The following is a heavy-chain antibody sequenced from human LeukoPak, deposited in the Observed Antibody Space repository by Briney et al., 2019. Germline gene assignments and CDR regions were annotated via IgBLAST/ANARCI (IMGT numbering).Heavy chain of an antibody. CDR1: GFTFSSYG. CDR3: ARRIAGDGSHAFDI. V-gene: IGHV3-33*01. CDR2: IWYDGSTK. D-gene: IGHD6-19*01. J-gene: IGHJ3*02. Sequence: PGGSLRLSCAASGFTFSSYGMHWVRQAPGRGLEWVAVIWYDGSTKYYADSVKGRFTISRDNSKNTLFLQMNSLRAEDTAVYYCARRIAGDGSHAFDIWGQGTMVTVSS.